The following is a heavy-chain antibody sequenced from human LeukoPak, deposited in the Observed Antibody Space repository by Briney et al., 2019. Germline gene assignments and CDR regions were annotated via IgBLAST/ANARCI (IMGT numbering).Heavy chain of an antibody. CDR1: GGSISSSNW. CDR2: IYYSGST. V-gene: IGHV4-4*02. J-gene: IGHJ4*02. CDR3: ARDPGSMVRGVPDY. D-gene: IGHD3-10*01. Sequence: PSGTLSLTCAVSGGSISSSNWWSWVRQPPGKGLEWIGSIYYSGSTYYNPSLKSRVTISVDTSKNQFSLKLSSVTAADTAVYYCARDPGSMVRGVPDYWGQGTLVTVSS.